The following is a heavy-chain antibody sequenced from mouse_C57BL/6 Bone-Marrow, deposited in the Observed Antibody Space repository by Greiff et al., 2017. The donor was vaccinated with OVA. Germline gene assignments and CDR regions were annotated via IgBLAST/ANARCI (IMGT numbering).Heavy chain of an antibody. CDR3: ARGFAY. Sequence: EVQRVESEGGLVQPGSSMKLSCTASGFTFSDYYMAWVRQVPEKGLEWVANINSDGSSTYYLDSLKSRFIISRDNAKNILYLQMRSLKSEDTATYYCARGFAYWGQGTLVTVSA. V-gene: IGHV5-16*01. CDR1: GFTFSDYY. CDR2: INSDGSST. J-gene: IGHJ3*01.